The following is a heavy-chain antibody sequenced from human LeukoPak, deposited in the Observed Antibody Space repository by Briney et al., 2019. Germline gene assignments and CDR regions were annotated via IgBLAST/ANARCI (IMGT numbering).Heavy chain of an antibody. CDR1: GFTFSSYW. CDR3: ARDFCSSTSCYMKEYFQH. D-gene: IGHD2-2*02. J-gene: IGHJ1*01. Sequence: GGSLRLSCAASGFTFSSYWMHWVRQAPGKGLVWVSRINSDGSSTSYADSVKGRFTISRDNAKNSLYLQMNSLRAEDTAVYYCARDFCSSTSCYMKEYFQHWGQGTLVTVSS. V-gene: IGHV3-74*01. CDR2: INSDGSST.